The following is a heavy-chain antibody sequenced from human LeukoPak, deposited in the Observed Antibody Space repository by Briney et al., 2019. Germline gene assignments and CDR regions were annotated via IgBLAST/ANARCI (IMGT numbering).Heavy chain of an antibody. CDR3: ASAPNENYFDF. V-gene: IGHV3-7*01. CDR1: GFTFSSYW. CDR2: INQDGSAK. J-gene: IGHJ4*02. Sequence: PGGSLRLSCAAYGFTFSSYWMSWVRQAPGKGLEWVANINQDGSAKDYGGSVEGRFTISRDNAKNSLYLQMNSLTAEDTAVYFCASAPNENYFDFWGQGTLVTVSS.